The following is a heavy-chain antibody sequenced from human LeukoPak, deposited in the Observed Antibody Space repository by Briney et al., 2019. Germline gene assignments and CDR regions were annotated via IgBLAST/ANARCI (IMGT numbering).Heavy chain of an antibody. D-gene: IGHD6-19*01. CDR1: GGSVTYTNYY. CDR2: IYYNGKT. Sequence: SETLSLTCTVSGGSVTYTNYYWGWIRQPPGKGLQWIGVIYYNGKTYYNPSLKSRVTVAVDTSKNQFSLKLSSVTAADTAVYCCARFGVGQWLRNYWGQGALVRVS. V-gene: IGHV4-39*01. J-gene: IGHJ4*02. CDR3: ARFGVGQWLRNY.